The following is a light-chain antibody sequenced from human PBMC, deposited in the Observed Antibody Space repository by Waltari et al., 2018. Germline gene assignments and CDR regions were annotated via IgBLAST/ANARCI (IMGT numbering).Light chain of an antibody. Sequence: SSALTQDPAVSVALGKTVRITCQGDSLRSYYSSWYQQKPGQAPVLVIYGKNNRPSGIPDRFSGSSSGNTASLTITGAQAEDEADYYCNSRDSSGNPVVFGGGTKLTVL. CDR3: NSRDSSGNPVV. CDR2: GKN. V-gene: IGLV3-19*01. CDR1: SLRSYY. J-gene: IGLJ2*01.